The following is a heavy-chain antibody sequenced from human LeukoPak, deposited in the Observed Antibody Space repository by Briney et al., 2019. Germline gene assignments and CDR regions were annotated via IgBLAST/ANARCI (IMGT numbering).Heavy chain of an antibody. V-gene: IGHV3-23*01. CDR3: AKCVVAGGGYYYGMDV. D-gene: IGHD3-10*01. CDR2: ISGSGGST. J-gene: IGHJ6*02. Sequence: GGSLRLSCAASGFTFSSHAMSWVRQAPGKGLEWVSSISGSGGSTYCADSVKGRFTISRDNSKNALYLQMNSLRAEDTAVYYCAKCVVAGGGYYYGMDVWGQGTTVTVSS. CDR1: GFTFSSHA.